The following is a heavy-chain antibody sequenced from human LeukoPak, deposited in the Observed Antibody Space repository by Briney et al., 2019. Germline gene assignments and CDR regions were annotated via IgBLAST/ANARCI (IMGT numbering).Heavy chain of an antibody. J-gene: IGHJ4*02. CDR1: GFTFSSYA. CDR2: ISYDGTNK. Sequence: PGGSLRLSCAASGFTFSSYAIHWVRQAPGKGLEWVAVISYDGTNKYYADSVEGRFTISRDNSKNTLYLQMNSLRTEDTALYYCARAPNGVYCTSSSCHLDYWGQGTLVTVSS. CDR3: ARAPNGVYCTSSSCHLDY. V-gene: IGHV3-30-3*01. D-gene: IGHD2-2*01.